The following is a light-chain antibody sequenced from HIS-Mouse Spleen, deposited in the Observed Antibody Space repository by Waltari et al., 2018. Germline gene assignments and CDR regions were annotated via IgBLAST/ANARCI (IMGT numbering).Light chain of an antibody. CDR2: DVS. CDR3: SSYTSSSTYV. Sequence: QSALTQPASVSWSPGQSITISCTGTSSDVGGYNSVYWYQQHPGKAPKLMIYDVSNRPPGVSNRFASSKSGNTASLTISGLQAEDEADYSCSSYTSSSTYVFGTGTKVTVL. V-gene: IGLV2-14*03. CDR1: SSDVGGYNS. J-gene: IGLJ1*01.